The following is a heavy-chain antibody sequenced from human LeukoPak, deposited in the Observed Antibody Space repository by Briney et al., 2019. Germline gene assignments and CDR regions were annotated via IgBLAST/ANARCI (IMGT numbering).Heavy chain of an antibody. CDR2: MSSDGSNH. Sequence: PGGSLRLSCAASGFPFSTYSMHWVRQAPGKGLEWVAVMSSDGSNHNYANSVKGRFTISRDNSKNALYLQMNTLRAEDTAVYYCAREKYCTPTDCLHGRFYFNSWGQGTPVTVSS. V-gene: IGHV3-30*04. CDR3: AREKYCTPTDCLHGRFYFNS. CDR1: GFPFSTYS. J-gene: IGHJ4*02. D-gene: IGHD2-8*01.